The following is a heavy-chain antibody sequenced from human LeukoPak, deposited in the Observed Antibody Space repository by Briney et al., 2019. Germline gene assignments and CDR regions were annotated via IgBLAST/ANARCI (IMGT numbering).Heavy chain of an antibody. Sequence: SETLSLTCTVSGGSISSSSYYWGWIRQPPGKGLEWIGSIYYSGSTYYNPSFKSRVTISVDTSKNQFSLKLSSVTAADTAVYYCARLTVTYYYDSSGSHLDYWGQGTLVTVSS. CDR2: IYYSGST. V-gene: IGHV4-39*01. J-gene: IGHJ4*02. D-gene: IGHD3-22*01. CDR1: GGSISSSSYY. CDR3: ARLTVTYYYDSSGSHLDY.